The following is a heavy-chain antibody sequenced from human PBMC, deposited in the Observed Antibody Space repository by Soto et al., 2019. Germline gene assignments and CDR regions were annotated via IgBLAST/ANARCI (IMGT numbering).Heavy chain of an antibody. J-gene: IGHJ4*02. CDR3: ANSRVSMVRGLIIIPNY. V-gene: IGHV3-23*01. Sequence: EVQPLESGGGLVQPGGSLRLSCAASGFPFTGYAMSWVRQAPGKGLEWVSAISGHGDATFYADSVKGRFTISRDNSKNTLYLHMNSLRAEDTALYYCANSRVSMVRGLIIIPNYWGQGTLVTVSS. CDR2: ISGHGDAT. D-gene: IGHD3-10*01. CDR1: GFPFTGYA.